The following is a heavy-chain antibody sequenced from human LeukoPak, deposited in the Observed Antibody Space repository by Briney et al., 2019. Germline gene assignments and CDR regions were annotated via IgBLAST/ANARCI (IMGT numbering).Heavy chain of an antibody. CDR3: TRVPIRTVTWIVVLRGHDVFDI. J-gene: IGHJ3*02. CDR1: GFTFGDYA. D-gene: IGHD3-22*01. Sequence: GRSLRLSCTASGFTFGDYAMSWFRQAPGKGLEWVGCIRSKSYGGSTEYAASVQGRFTISRDDSKSIAYLEMNSLETEDTAVYYCTRVPIRTVTWIVVLRGHDVFDIWGPRTPVTVSS. V-gene: IGHV3-49*03. CDR2: IRSKSYGGST.